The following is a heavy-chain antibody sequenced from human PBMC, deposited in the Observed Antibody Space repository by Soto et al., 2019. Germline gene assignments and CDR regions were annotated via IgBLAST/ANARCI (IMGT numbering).Heavy chain of an antibody. CDR3: ARGSRRNPPDLEY. Sequence: GGSLRLYCAASGFTFINYGFHWVRQAPAKGLAWVAAIWSDGNNRYNEGAVEGRCTISKDNSKNMLYLQVNALRVEDTALYYCARGSRRNPPDLEYRRQETL. D-gene: IGHD3-10*01. CDR1: GFTFINYG. CDR2: IWSDGNNR. V-gene: IGHV3-33*01. J-gene: IGHJ4*02.